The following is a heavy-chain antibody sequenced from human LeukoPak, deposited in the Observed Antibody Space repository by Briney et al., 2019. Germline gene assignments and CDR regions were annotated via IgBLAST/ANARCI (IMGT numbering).Heavy chain of an antibody. CDR3: ARDVDSSWYTNPSDY. Sequence: PSETLSLTCTVSGDSISSSNYYWDWIRQPPGKGLEWIASIFYSGGTYSNPSLKSRVTISVDTSKNQFSLKLTSVTAADTAVYYCARDVDSSWYTNPSDYWGQGTLVTVSS. J-gene: IGHJ4*02. D-gene: IGHD6-13*01. CDR1: GDSISSSNYY. CDR2: IFYSGGT. V-gene: IGHV4-39*02.